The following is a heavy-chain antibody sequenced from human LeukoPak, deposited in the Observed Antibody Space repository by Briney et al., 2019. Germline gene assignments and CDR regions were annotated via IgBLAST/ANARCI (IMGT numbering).Heavy chain of an antibody. Sequence: SETLSLTCTVSGGSISSGDYYWSWIRQSPGKGLEWIGYIYHSGSTYYNPSLKSRVTISKDTSKNQVSLKVRSVTAADTAVYYCAGLFSGYDPFDYWGQGILVTVSS. CDR3: AGLFSGYDPFDY. CDR1: GGSISSGDYY. V-gene: IGHV4-30-4*02. D-gene: IGHD5-12*01. J-gene: IGHJ4*02. CDR2: IYHSGST.